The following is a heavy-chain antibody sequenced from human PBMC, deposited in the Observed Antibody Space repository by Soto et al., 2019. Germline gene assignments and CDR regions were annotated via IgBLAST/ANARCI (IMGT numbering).Heavy chain of an antibody. CDR2: ISDDGSNT. V-gene: IGHV3-30-3*01. D-gene: IGHD3-3*01. J-gene: IGHJ4*02. Sequence: QVQLVESGGGVVQPGRSLRLSCAASGFTFSRHTMHWVRQAPGKGLEWVAAISDDGSNTYYADSVKGRFTISRDNSKNTLYLQMNSVSSEDTAVHNCEREVYYDFWSGFNTNPYYFDDWGQGTLVTVSS. CDR3: EREVYYDFWSGFNTNPYYFDD. CDR1: GFTFSRHT.